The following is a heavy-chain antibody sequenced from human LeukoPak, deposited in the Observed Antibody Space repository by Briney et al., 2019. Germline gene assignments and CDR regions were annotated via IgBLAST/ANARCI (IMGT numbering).Heavy chain of an antibody. CDR1: GYTFTSYY. J-gene: IGHJ4*02. D-gene: IGHD6-19*01. CDR3: AGVNNGWHSFDH. V-gene: IGHV1-46*01. Sequence: ASVKVSCKASGYTFTSYYMHWVRQAPGQGLEWMGIINPSGGGTSYAQKFQGRVTMTRDMSTSTVYMELSSLRSEDTAVYYCAGVNNGWHSFDHWGPGALVTVSS. CDR2: INPSGGGT.